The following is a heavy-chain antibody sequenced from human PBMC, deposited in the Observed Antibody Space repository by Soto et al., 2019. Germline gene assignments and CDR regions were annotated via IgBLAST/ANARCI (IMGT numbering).Heavy chain of an antibody. CDR3: AKDGSTVNYYYYMDV. CDR1: GFTFDDYA. V-gene: IGHV3-9*01. D-gene: IGHD4-17*01. J-gene: IGHJ6*03. Sequence: GGSLRLSCAASGFTFDDYAMHWVRQAPGKGLEWVSGISWNSGSIGYADSVKGRFTISRDNAKNSLYLQMNSLRAEDTALYYCAKDGSTVNYYYYMDVWGKGTTVTVSS. CDR2: ISWNSGSI.